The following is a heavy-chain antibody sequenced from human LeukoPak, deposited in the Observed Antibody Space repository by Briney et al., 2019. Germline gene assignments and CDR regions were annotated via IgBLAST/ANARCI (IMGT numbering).Heavy chain of an antibody. CDR1: GYTLTELS. J-gene: IGHJ4*02. V-gene: IGHV1-8*01. Sequence: ASVKVSCKVSGYTLTELSMHWVRQASGQGLEWMGWMNPNSGNTGYAQKFQGRVTMTRNTSISTAYMELSSLRSEDTAVYYCALELSVYWGQGTLVTVSS. D-gene: IGHD3-16*02. CDR3: ALELSVY. CDR2: MNPNSGNT.